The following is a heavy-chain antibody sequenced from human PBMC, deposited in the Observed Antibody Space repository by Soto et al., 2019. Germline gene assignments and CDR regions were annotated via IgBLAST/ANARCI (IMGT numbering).Heavy chain of an antibody. V-gene: IGHV1-2*02. CDR3: ARAMSGYDY. D-gene: IGHD5-12*01. Sequence: GASMKVSCKASGYTFTGGHIHWVRKAPGQGLEWMGWINPNSGGTNFAQRFQGRVTMTRDTSISTAYMELSRLTSDDTAMYYCARAMSGYDYWGQGTLVTVSS. CDR2: INPNSGGT. CDR1: GYTFTGGH. J-gene: IGHJ4*02.